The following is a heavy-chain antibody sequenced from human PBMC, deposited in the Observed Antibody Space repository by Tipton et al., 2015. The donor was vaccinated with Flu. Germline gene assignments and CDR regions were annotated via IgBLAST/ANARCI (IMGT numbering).Heavy chain of an antibody. CDR3: ARAESSVWAGYYYGLDV. Sequence: TLSLTCTVSGGSISSSSYFWNWIRQPAGQGLEWIGRIHTSGTTYYKPSLKSRVTISVDTSKNLFSLNVRSVTAADTAVYFCARAESSVWAGYYYGLDVWGQGTTVTVSS. V-gene: IGHV4-61*02. D-gene: IGHD6-19*01. CDR2: IHTSGTT. CDR1: GGSISSSSYF. J-gene: IGHJ6*02.